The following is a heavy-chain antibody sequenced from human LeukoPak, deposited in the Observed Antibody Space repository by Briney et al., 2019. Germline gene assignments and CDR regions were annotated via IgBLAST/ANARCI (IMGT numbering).Heavy chain of an antibody. Sequence: LETLSLTCTVSGGSISSSSYYWGWIRQPPGKGLEWIGSIYYSGSTYYNPSLKSRVTISVDTSKNQFSLKLSSVTAADTAVYYCARHRSRGPFDYWGQGTLVTVSS. V-gene: IGHV4-39*01. CDR2: IYYSGST. D-gene: IGHD6-19*01. CDR1: GGSISSSSYY. CDR3: ARHRSRGPFDY. J-gene: IGHJ4*02.